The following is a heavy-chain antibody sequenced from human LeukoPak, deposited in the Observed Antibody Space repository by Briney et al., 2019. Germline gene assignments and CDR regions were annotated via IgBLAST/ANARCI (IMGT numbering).Heavy chain of an antibody. CDR2: ISSSGSTI. Sequence: GGSLRLSCAASGFTFSDYYMSWIRQAPGKGLEWVSYISSSGSTIYYADSVKGRFTISRDNAKNSLYLQMNSQRAEDTAVYYCARTDSSGYHSDYFDYWGQGTLVTVSS. D-gene: IGHD3-22*01. CDR3: ARTDSSGYHSDYFDY. CDR1: GFTFSDYY. J-gene: IGHJ4*02. V-gene: IGHV3-11*01.